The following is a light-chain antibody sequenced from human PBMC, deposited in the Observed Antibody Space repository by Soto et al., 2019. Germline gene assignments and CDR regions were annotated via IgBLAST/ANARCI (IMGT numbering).Light chain of an antibody. CDR3: QQYNSYPIT. CDR2: KAS. V-gene: IGKV1-5*03. Sequence: DIQMTQSPSTLSASVGDIVTITCRASQSFSSWLAWYQQKPGKAPKLLIYKASSLESGVPSRFSGSGSGTEFTLTISSLQPDDFATYYCQQYNSYPITFGQGTRLEIK. CDR1: QSFSSW. J-gene: IGKJ5*01.